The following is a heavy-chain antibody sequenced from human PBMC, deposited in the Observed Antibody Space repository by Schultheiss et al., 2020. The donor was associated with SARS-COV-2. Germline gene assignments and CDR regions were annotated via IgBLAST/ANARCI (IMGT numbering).Heavy chain of an antibody. CDR2: IYNSGST. CDR1: GGSISSYY. Sequence: SETLSLTCTVSGGSISSYYWSWIRQPPGKGLEWIGHIYNSGSTNYNPSLKSRVTMSVDTSKNQFSLKLSYVTAADTAVYYCASRSTAMVRDDAFDIWGQGTMVTVSS. D-gene: IGHD5-18*01. CDR3: ASRSTAMVRDDAFDI. V-gene: IGHV4-59*12. J-gene: IGHJ3*02.